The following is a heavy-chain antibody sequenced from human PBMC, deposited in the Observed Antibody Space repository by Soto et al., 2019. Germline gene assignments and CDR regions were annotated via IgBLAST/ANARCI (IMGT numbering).Heavy chain of an antibody. V-gene: IGHV3-48*02. J-gene: IGHJ4*02. Sequence: GGSLRLSCAASGFNLSSYSWNWVGQAPGKGLDWVAYISRTSSAIYYADSVKGRFTISRDNANNSLFLQMNSLRDEDTAVYYCARDGGYSGYDIDYWGLGTLVTVSS. CDR1: GFNLSSYS. CDR2: ISRTSSAI. CDR3: ARDGGYSGYDIDY. D-gene: IGHD5-12*01.